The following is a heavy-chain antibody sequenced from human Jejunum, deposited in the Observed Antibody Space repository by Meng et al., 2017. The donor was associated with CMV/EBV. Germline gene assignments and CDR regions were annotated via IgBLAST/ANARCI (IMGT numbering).Heavy chain of an antibody. V-gene: IGHV4-59*01. Sequence: VSGGSIMTYYWNWIRQPPGNGGKGLEWIGYIYYSGTTYYNPSLKSRVTISVDTAKNQFSLKLNSVTAADTAVYFCARAHNDYSINSWGQGTLVTVSS. J-gene: IGHJ5*02. CDR2: IYYSGTT. CDR3: ARAHNDYSINS. CDR1: GGSIMTYY. D-gene: IGHD4-11*01.